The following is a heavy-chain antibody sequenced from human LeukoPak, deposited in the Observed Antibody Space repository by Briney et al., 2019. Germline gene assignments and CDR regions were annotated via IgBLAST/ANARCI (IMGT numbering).Heavy chain of an antibody. V-gene: IGHV3-30*04. D-gene: IGHD4-17*01. CDR3: ARKSYGDQPGNRMGG. Sequence: GGSLRLSCAASGFTFSSYAMHWVRQAPGKGLEWVAVISYDGSNKYYADSVKGRFTISRDNSKNTLYLQMNSLRAEDTAVYYCARKSYGDQPGNRMGGWGQGATVTVSS. CDR2: ISYDGSNK. CDR1: GFTFSSYA. J-gene: IGHJ6*02.